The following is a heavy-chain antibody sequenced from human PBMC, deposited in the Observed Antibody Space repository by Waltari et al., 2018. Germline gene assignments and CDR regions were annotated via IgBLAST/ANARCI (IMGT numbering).Heavy chain of an antibody. D-gene: IGHD6-19*01. CDR2: INHNASP. CDR1: GGSFIGYS. CDR3: ARGWLQVAPPYYYYMDV. J-gene: IGHJ6*03. V-gene: IGHV4-34*01. Sequence: QVQLLQWGAGLLKPSETLSLTCAVYGGSFIGYSWGWLRQLPGKGLEWLGEINHNASPDYNPSLKSRATISIETSKNQFSLKLDSVTAADTGVYYCARGWLQVAPPYYYYMDVWDRGTAVTVSS.